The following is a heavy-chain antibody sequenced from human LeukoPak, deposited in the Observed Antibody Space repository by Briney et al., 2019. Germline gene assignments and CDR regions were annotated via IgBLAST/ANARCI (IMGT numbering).Heavy chain of an antibody. V-gene: IGHV3-7*03. J-gene: IGHJ4*02. D-gene: IGHD1-7*01. Sequence: GGSLRLSCEASGFTFSSYWMSWVRQAPGKGLEWVANIKTDGSEKYYVDSVKGRFTISRDNAKKSLFLQMNSLRAEDTAVYYCARGRFIAGTTAYYFDYWGQGTLVTVSS. CDR3: ARGRFIAGTTAYYFDY. CDR1: GFTFSSYW. CDR2: IKTDGSEK.